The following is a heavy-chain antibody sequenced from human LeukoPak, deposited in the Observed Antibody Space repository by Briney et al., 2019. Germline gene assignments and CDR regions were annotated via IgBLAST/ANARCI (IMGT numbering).Heavy chain of an antibody. V-gene: IGHV3-21*01. J-gene: IGHJ4*02. D-gene: IGHD2-2*01. CDR3: QVPAAMQGDY. CDR2: ISSSSSYI. CDR1: GFTFSSYE. Sequence: PGGSLRLSCAASGFTFSSYEMNWVRQAPGKGLEWVSSISSSSSYIYYADSVKGRFTISRDNAKNSLYLQMNSLRAEDTAVYYCQVPAAMQGDYWGQGTLVTVSS.